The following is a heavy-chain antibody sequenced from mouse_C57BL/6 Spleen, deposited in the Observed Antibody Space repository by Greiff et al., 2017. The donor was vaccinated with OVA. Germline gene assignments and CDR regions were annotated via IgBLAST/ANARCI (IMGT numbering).Heavy chain of an antibody. D-gene: IGHD1-3*01. Sequence: QVQLKQPGAELVKPGASVKLSCKASGYTFTSYWMQWVKQRPGQGLEWIGEIDPSDGYTNYNQKFKGKATLTVDTSSSTAYMQLSSLTSEDSAVYYCARRERFKSYFDYWGQGTTLTVSS. CDR1: GYTFTSYW. CDR3: ARRERFKSYFDY. J-gene: IGHJ2*01. CDR2: IDPSDGYT. V-gene: IGHV1-50*01.